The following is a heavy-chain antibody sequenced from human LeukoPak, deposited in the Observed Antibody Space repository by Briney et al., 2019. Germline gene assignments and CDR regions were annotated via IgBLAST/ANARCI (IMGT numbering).Heavy chain of an antibody. Sequence: SETLSLTCTVSGGSISSYYWSWIRQPPGKGLEWIGYIYYSGSTNYNPSLKSRVTISVDTSKNQFSLKLSSVTAADTAVYYCARGRYYYDSSGYYYYMDVWGKGTTVTISS. CDR2: IYYSGST. V-gene: IGHV4-59*01. J-gene: IGHJ6*03. D-gene: IGHD3-22*01. CDR3: ARGRYYYDSSGYYYYMDV. CDR1: GGSISSYY.